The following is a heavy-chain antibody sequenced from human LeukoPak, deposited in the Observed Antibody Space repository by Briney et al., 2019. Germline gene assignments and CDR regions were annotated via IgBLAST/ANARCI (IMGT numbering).Heavy chain of an antibody. V-gene: IGHV4-30-2*01. CDR3: ARGRISAAGRARWFDP. CDR1: GGSISSGGYS. Sequence: SQTLSLTCAVSGGSISSGGYSWSWIRQPPGTGLEWIGYIYHSGSTYYNPSLKSRVTISVDRSKNQFSLKLSSVTAADTAVYYRARGRISAAGRARWFDPWGQGTLVTVSS. CDR2: IYHSGST. D-gene: IGHD6-13*01. J-gene: IGHJ5*02.